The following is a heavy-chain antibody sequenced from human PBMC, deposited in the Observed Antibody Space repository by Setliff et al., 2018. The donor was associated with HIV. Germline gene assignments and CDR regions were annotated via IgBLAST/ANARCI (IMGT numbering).Heavy chain of an antibody. CDR2: ISVDGSGK. CDR3: AREGGSSGYCGYFDY. D-gene: IGHD3-22*01. J-gene: IGHJ4*02. V-gene: IGHV3-30*11. CDR1: GFTFSDSV. Sequence: GGSLRLSCAASGFTFSDSVMHWVRLPPGKGLEWVAAISVDGSGKFYADSVKGRFIISRDNSRNTLYLQMNSLRDEDTAVYYCAREGGSSGYCGYFDYWGQGTLVTVSS.